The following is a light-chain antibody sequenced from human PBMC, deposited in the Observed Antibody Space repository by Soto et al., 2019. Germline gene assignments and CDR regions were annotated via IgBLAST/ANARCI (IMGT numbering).Light chain of an antibody. CDR2: DAS. CDR3: QQYGSSPLT. CDR1: QSISVRY. Sequence: ETVLTQSPGTLSLSPGERDSLSCRASQSISVRYLAWYQQKPGQAPRLLIYDASSRATGIPDRFSGSGSGTDFILTISRLEPDDIAVYYCQQYGSSPLTFGGGTQVELK. J-gene: IGKJ4*01. V-gene: IGKV3-20*01.